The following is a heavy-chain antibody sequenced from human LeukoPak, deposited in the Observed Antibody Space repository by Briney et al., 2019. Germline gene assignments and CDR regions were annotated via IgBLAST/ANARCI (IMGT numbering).Heavy chain of an antibody. D-gene: IGHD4-23*01. CDR3: ARVGRSTVGGY. CDR1: GFSVSSYE. V-gene: IGHV3-48*03. CDR2: ISKSGSDR. J-gene: IGHJ4*02. Sequence: GGSLRLSCAVSGFSVSSYEMNWVRQAPGKGLEWVSYISKSGSDRYYADPVKGRFTMSRDNAKNLLYLQMNSLRVDDTAVYYCARVGRSTVGGYWGQGTLVTVSS.